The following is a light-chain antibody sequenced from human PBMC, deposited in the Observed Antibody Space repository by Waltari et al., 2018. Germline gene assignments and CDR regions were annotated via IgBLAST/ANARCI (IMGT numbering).Light chain of an antibody. CDR2: RNN. CDR3: STWDDSLSGLVL. Sequence: QSVLTQPPSASGTPGQRVSISCSGSTSNIGNTYVYWYQQLPGTAPKLLIYRNNQRTSGVPGRFCGSKSGTSASLAISGLRSEDEAIYYCSTWDDSLSGLVLFGGGTKLTVL. CDR1: TSNIGNTY. V-gene: IGLV1-47*01. J-gene: IGLJ2*01.